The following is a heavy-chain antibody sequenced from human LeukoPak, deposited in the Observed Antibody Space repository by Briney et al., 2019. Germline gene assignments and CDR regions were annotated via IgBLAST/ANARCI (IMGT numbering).Heavy chain of an antibody. Sequence: GGTLRFSCAASGFTFSSYAMSWVRQAPGKGLEWVSGFSVSDKTTYYADSVKGRFTISRDNSKNTLYLQINSLRAEDTAVYYCAKDPSVYYGDYIIRWGQGTLVIVSS. J-gene: IGHJ4*02. CDR2: FSVSDKTT. D-gene: IGHD4-17*01. V-gene: IGHV3-23*01. CDR3: AKDPSVYYGDYIIR. CDR1: GFTFSSYA.